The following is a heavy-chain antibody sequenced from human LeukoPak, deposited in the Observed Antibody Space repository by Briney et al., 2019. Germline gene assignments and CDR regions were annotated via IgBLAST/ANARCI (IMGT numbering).Heavy chain of an antibody. CDR2: IHADGVGT. V-gene: IGHV3-23*01. CDR3: GKGRVSE. CDR1: GFPFNTQD. D-gene: IGHD6-19*01. Sequence: GGSLRLSCAASGFPFNTQDMRWVRQAPGKGLEWVSSIHADGVGTFYADSVRGRFTISRDNSKDTLDLQMNSLRVEDTAVYYCGKGRVSEWGQGTLVTVSS. J-gene: IGHJ4*02.